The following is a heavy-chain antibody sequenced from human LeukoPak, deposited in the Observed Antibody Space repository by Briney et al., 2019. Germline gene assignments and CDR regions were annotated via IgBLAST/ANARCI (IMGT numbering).Heavy chain of an antibody. D-gene: IGHD6-13*01. CDR2: ISSSGSTI. J-gene: IGHJ3*02. CDR1: RFSFSSYE. CDR3: ARGRAGYSSSWGI. Sequence: GGSLRLSCVASRFSFSSYEMNWVRQAPGKGLEWLSYISSSGSTIFYADSVKGRLTISGDNAKNSLYLQMNRLRAEDTAVYYCARGRAGYSSSWGIWGQGTMVTVSS. V-gene: IGHV3-48*03.